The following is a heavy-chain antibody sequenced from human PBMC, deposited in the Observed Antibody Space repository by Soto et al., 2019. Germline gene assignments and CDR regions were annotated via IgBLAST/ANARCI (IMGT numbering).Heavy chain of an antibody. Sequence: QVQLVQSGAEEKKPGASVKVSCKASGYTFTNYAMHWVRQAPGQRLEWMGWINAGNGNTKYSQKSQGRVTITRDTSASTAYMEMSSLRSEDTAVYYCARVSGYYLLDYWGQGTLVTVSS. J-gene: IGHJ4*02. CDR2: INAGNGNT. V-gene: IGHV1-3*05. CDR3: ARVSGYYLLDY. CDR1: GYTFTNYA. D-gene: IGHD5-12*01.